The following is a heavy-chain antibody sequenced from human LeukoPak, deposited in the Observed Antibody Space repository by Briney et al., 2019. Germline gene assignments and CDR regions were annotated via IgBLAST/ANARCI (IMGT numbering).Heavy chain of an antibody. CDR1: GGTFSSYA. CDR3: ASPDYYDTY. V-gene: IGHV1-69*13. J-gene: IGHJ4*02. D-gene: IGHD3-22*01. CDR2: IIPIFGTA. Sequence: RASVKVSCKASGGTFSSYAISWVRQAPGQGLEWMGGIIPIFGTANYAQKFQGRVTTTADESTSTAYMELSSLRSEDTAVYYCASPDYYDTYWGQGTLVTVSS.